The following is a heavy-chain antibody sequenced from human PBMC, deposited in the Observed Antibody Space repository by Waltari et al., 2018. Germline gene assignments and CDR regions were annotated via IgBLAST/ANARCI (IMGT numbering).Heavy chain of an antibody. J-gene: IGHJ4*02. CDR1: GGSFRGYY. D-gene: IGHD6-19*01. V-gene: IGHV4-34*01. CDR2: INHSGST. CDR3: ARQFSSGWYSEY. Sequence: QVQLQQWGAGLLKPSETLSLTCAVYGGSFRGYYWGWNRQSPGKGLEWIGEINHSGSTNYNPSLKSRVTISVDTSKNQFSLKVSSVTAADTAVYYCARQFSSGWYSEYWGQGTLVTVSS.